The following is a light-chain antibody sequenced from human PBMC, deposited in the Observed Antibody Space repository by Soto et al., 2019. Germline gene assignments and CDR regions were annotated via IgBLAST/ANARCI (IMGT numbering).Light chain of an antibody. CDR2: SNS. CDR1: NSNIGSHT. CDR3: ASWDDSLNAWV. V-gene: IGLV1-44*01. J-gene: IGLJ3*02. Sequence: QSVLTQPPSASGTPGQRVTISCSGSNSNIGSHTVNWYQQLPGTAPKLLTDSNSHRPSGVPDRFSGSKSGTSASLAISGLQSEDEADYYCASWDDSLNAWVFGGGTKVTVL.